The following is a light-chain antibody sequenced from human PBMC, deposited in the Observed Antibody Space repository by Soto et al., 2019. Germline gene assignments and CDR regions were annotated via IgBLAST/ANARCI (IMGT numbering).Light chain of an antibody. CDR3: HQYGSSPT. CDR1: KSLSSAY. Sequence: ENVLTQSPGTLSLSPGERATLSCRASKSLSSAYLAWYQHKPGQAPRLLIYGVSSRATGIPDRFSGSGSGTDFTLTISRLEPDDFSVYYCHQYGSSPTFGQGTKVEIK. V-gene: IGKV3-20*01. J-gene: IGKJ1*01. CDR2: GVS.